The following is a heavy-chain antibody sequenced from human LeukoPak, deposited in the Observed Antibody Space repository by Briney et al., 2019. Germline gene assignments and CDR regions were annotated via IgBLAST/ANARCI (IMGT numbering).Heavy chain of an antibody. J-gene: IGHJ4*02. V-gene: IGHV3-30*02. CDR1: GFTFRNFR. Sequence: PGGSLKPSWAASGFTFRNFRIPWVRQAPGKGLKGGKFLRLGGSNKNYADAVKGRFTISRDNSKNTVYLQMNSLRAEDTAIYYCAKGAGYCSSISCTGYSGYDFRFDDWGQGTLVTVSS. D-gene: IGHD5-12*01. CDR2: LRLGGSNK. CDR3: AKGAGYCSSISCTGYSGYDFRFDD.